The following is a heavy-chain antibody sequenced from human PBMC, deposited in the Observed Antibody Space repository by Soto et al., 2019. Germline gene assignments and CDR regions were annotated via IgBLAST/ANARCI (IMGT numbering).Heavy chain of an antibody. CDR3: ARGRRWYYDSSGYSPRYYYGMDV. CDR1: GGSISSYY. CDR2: IYTSGTT. D-gene: IGHD3-22*01. J-gene: IGHJ6*02. Sequence: SETLSLTCTVSGGSISSYYWSWIRQPAGKGLEWIGRIYTSGTTNYNPSLKSRVTMSVDTSKNQFSLKLSSVTAADTAVYYCARGRRWYYDSSGYSPRYYYGMDVWGQGTTVTVS. V-gene: IGHV4-4*07.